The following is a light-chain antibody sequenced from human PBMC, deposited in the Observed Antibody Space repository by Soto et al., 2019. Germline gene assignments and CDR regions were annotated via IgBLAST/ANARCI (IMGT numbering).Light chain of an antibody. CDR1: KTTGTW. Sequence: DFQLTQSPSTVSASVGDRVTITCRTSKTTGTWMAWYQQKPGKAPKLLIYDASRLETGIPSRFRGSGVGAEFALTITSLHPDDFATYYCQRYTTYSWTFGQGTKVHIK. CDR3: QRYTTYSWT. J-gene: IGKJ1*01. V-gene: IGKV1-5*01. CDR2: DAS.